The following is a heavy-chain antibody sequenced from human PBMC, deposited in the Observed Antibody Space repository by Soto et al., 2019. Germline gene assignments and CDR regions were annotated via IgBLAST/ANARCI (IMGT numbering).Heavy chain of an antibody. D-gene: IGHD6-13*01. CDR2: ISGSGGST. CDR3: AMAGGIATSGAFNY. CDR1: GFTFSSYA. Sequence: EVQLLESGGGLVQPGGSLRLSCAASGFTFSSYAMSWVRQAPGKGLEWVSAISGSGGSTYYADSVKGRFTISRDSSKKTLDLQMNSLRAEDTAVYYCAMAGGIATSGAFNYWGQGTLFPVSS. J-gene: IGHJ4*02. V-gene: IGHV3-23*01.